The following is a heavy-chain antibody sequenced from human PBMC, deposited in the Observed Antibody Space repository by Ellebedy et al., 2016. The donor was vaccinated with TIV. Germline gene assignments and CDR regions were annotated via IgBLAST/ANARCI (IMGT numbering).Heavy chain of an antibody. V-gene: IGHV3-74*03. Sequence: GESLKISCEASGSIFSSYWMHWVRQAPGKGLLWVSRINRDGSSTTYADSVKGRFTISRDNAKNTVYLQMNSLRLEDTAVYYCATERSGSYYNYWGQGTLVTVSS. CDR3: ATERSGSYYNY. D-gene: IGHD1-26*01. J-gene: IGHJ4*02. CDR2: INRDGSST. CDR1: GSIFSSYW.